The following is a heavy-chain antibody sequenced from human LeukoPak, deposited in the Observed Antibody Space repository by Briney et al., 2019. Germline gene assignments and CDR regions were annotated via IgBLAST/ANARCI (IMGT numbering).Heavy chain of an antibody. CDR3: AKDSGDYGNY. V-gene: IGHV3-30*18. CDR2: ISYDGSNK. CDR1: GFTFSSYG. D-gene: IGHD4-17*01. J-gene: IGHJ4*02. Sequence: GGSLRLSCAASGFTFSSYGMHWVRQTPGKGQEWVAVISYDGSNKYYADSVKGRFTISRDNSKNTLYLQMNSLRAEDTAVYYCAKDSGDYGNYWGQGTLVTVSS.